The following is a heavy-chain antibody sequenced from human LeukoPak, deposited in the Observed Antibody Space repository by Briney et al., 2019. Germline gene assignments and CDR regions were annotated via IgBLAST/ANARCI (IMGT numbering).Heavy chain of an antibody. V-gene: IGHV3-30-3*01. CDR2: ISYDGSNK. Sequence: GGSLRLSCAASGFTFSSYAMHWVRQAPGKRLEWVAVISYDGSNKYYADSVKGRFTISRDNSKNTLYLQMNSLRAEDTAVYYCASLGVGAIYFDYWGQGTLVTVSS. D-gene: IGHD1-26*01. CDR1: GFTFSSYA. J-gene: IGHJ4*02. CDR3: ASLGVGAIYFDY.